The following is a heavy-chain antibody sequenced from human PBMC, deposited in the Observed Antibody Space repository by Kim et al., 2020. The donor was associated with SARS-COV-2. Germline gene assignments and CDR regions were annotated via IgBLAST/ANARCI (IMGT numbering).Heavy chain of an antibody. Sequence: STYYAGSVKGRFTISRDNSKNTLYRQMNSLRAEETAVYYCARDLDYYGMDVWGQGTTVTVSS. CDR2: ST. V-gene: IGHV3-53*01. J-gene: IGHJ6*02. CDR3: ARDLDYYGMDV.